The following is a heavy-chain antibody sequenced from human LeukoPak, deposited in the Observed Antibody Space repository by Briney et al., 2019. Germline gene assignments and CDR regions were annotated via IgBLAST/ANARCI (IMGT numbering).Heavy chain of an antibody. CDR1: GGTFSSYA. Sequence: SVKVSCKASGGTFSSYAISWVRQAPGQGLEWMGGIIPIFGTANYAQKFQGRVTIITDESTSTAYMELSSLRSEDTAVYYCARGLTPTGISYWFDPWGQGTLVTVSS. CDR3: ARGLTPTGISYWFDP. D-gene: IGHD1-14*01. V-gene: IGHV1-69*05. J-gene: IGHJ5*02. CDR2: IIPIFGTA.